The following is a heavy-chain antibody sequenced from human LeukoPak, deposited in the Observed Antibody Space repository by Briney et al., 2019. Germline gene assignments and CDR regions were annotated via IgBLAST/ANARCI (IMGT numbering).Heavy chain of an antibody. V-gene: IGHV3-74*01. CDR3: ARASWVYYGSGSDFDY. J-gene: IGHJ4*02. Sequence: GGSLRLSCAASGFTFSSYWMHWVRQAPGKGLVWVSRISSDGSSTSYADSVKGRFTISRDNAKNTLYLQMNSLRAEDTAVYYCARASWVYYGSGSDFDYWGQGTLVTVSS. CDR1: GFTFSSYW. CDR2: ISSDGSST. D-gene: IGHD3-10*01.